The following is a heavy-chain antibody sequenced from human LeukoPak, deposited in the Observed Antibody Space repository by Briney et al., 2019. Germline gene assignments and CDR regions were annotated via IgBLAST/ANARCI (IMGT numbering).Heavy chain of an antibody. V-gene: IGHV1-2*02. CDR3: ARDLPGIAAATLDY. Sequence: ASVKVSCKASGYTFTGYYMHWVRQAPGQGLEWMGWINPNSGGTNYAQKFQGRVTMTRDTSISTAYMELSRLRSDDTAVYYCARDLPGIAAATLDYWGQGTLVTVSS. CDR1: GYTFTGYY. D-gene: IGHD6-13*01. J-gene: IGHJ4*02. CDR2: INPNSGGT.